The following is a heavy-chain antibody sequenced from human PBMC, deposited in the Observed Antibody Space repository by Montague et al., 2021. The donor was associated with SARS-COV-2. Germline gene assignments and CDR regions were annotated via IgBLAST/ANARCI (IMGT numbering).Heavy chain of an antibody. CDR1: GGSIGAYY. J-gene: IGHJ3*02. CDR3: ARHGGSDAFDI. D-gene: IGHD1-26*01. Sequence: SETLSLTCTASGGSIGAYYWSWIRQPPGKGLEWIGYIDNSGSTNXNPSLESRVTMSVDTSKNQFSLKLNSVTAADTAVYYCARHGGSDAFDIWGRGTMVTVSS. V-gene: IGHV4-59*01. CDR2: IDNSGST.